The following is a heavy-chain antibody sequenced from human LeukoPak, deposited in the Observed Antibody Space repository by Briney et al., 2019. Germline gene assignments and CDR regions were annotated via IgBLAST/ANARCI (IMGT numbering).Heavy chain of an antibody. J-gene: IGHJ6*03. CDR2: IRYDGSNK. D-gene: IGHD3-10*01. V-gene: IGHV3-30*02. Sequence: GGSLRLSCAASGFTFSSYGMHWVRQAPGKGLEWVAFIRYDGSNKYYADSVKGRFTISRDNSKNTVYLQMKSLRAEDTAVYFCARERSYYYYYMDVWGKGTTVTVSS. CDR3: ARERSYYYYYMDV. CDR1: GFTFSSYG.